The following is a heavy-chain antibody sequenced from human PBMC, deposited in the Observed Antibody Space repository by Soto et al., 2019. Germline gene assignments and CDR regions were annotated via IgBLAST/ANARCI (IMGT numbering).Heavy chain of an antibody. CDR2: IYSDGST. CDR1: GLTVSSNY. V-gene: IGHV3-53*01. J-gene: IGHJ4*02. CDR3: ARDQEYSGTYYRSFDY. Sequence: EVQLVESGGGLMQPGGSLRLSCVASGLTVSSNYMSWVRQAPGKGLEWVSVIYSDGSTYYADSVKGRFTISRDNSKNTLYLRMNSPRVEDTAVYYCARDQEYSGTYYRSFDYWGQGTLVTVSS. D-gene: IGHD1-26*01.